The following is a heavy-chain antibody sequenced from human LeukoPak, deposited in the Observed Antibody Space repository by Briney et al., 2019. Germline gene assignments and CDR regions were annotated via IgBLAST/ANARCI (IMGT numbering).Heavy chain of an antibody. Sequence: GGSLRLSCAASGFTFRRYWMHWVRQAPGKGLVWVSRIKGDGSSTSYADSVKGRFTISRDNAKNTLYLQMNSLRAEDTAVYYCATLTTVTTAGGNSYFDYSGQGTLVTVSS. CDR2: IKGDGSST. V-gene: IGHV3-74*01. D-gene: IGHD4-17*01. CDR1: GFTFRRYW. CDR3: ATLTTVTTAGGNSYFDY. J-gene: IGHJ4*02.